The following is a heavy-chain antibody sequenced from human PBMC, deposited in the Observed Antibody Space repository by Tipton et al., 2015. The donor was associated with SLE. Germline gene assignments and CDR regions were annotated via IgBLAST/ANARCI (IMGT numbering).Heavy chain of an antibody. CDR3: ARDRGQAFDI. CDR2: INHSGST. J-gene: IGHJ3*02. D-gene: IGHD1-14*01. Sequence: LRLSCAASGFTFSSYGMHWVRQAPGKGLEWIGEINHSGSTNYNPSLKSRVTISVDTSKNQFSLKLSSVTAADTAVYYCARDRGQAFDIWGQGTMVTVSS. CDR1: GFTFSSYG. V-gene: IGHV4-34*01.